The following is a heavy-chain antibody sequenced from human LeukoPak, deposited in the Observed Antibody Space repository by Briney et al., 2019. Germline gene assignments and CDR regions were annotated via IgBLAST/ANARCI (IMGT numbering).Heavy chain of an antibody. Sequence: SETLSLTCTVSGGSISSGDYYWNWIRQHPGKGLEWIGYIYYSGSTYYNPSLKSRVTISVDTSKNQLSLKLSSVTAADTAVYYCARTSGSYFYYYGMDVWGQGTTVTVSS. V-gene: IGHV4-31*03. CDR1: GGSISSGDYY. J-gene: IGHJ6*02. D-gene: IGHD1-26*01. CDR3: ARTSGSYFYYYGMDV. CDR2: IYYSGST.